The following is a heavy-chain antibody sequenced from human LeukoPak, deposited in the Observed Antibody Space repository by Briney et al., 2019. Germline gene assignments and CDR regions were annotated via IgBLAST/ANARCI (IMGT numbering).Heavy chain of an antibody. J-gene: IGHJ4*02. CDR2: IHYSGST. CDR3: ARHTDIAPLSSLKY. D-gene: IGHD6-13*01. Sequence: PSETLSLTCTVSGGSIRSFYWSWIRQPPGKGLEWIGYIHYSGSTNYNPSLKSRVTISVDTSKNQFSLKLSSVTAADTAVYYCARHTDIAPLSSLKYWGQGTLVTVSS. CDR1: GGSIRSFY. V-gene: IGHV4-59*08.